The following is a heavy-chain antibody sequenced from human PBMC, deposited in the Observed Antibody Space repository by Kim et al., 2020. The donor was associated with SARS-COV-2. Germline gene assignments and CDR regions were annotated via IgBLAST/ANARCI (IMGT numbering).Heavy chain of an antibody. CDR3: ARERGVLRYFDWLLNGGPYYYYGMDV. J-gene: IGHJ6*02. CDR1: GYTFTSYA. D-gene: IGHD3-9*01. Sequence: ASVKVSCKASGYTFTSYAMNWVRQAPGQGLEWMGWINTNTGNPTYAQGFTGRFVFSLDTSVSTAYLQISSLKAEDTAVYYCARERGVLRYFDWLLNGGPYYYYGMDVWGQGTTVTVSS. CDR2: INTNTGNP. V-gene: IGHV7-4-1*02.